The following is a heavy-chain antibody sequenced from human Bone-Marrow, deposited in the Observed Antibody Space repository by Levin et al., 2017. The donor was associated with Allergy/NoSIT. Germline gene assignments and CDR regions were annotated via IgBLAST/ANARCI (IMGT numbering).Heavy chain of an antibody. CDR1: GGSISSSSYY. V-gene: IGHV4-39*01. CDR3: ARLDSPPRAYYDYIWGSYRLFDY. D-gene: IGHD3-16*02. CDR2: IYYSGST. Sequence: SETLSLTCTVSGGSISSSSYYWGWIRQPPGKGLEWIGSIYYSGSTYYNPSLKSRVTISVDTSKNQFSLKLSSVTAADTAVYYCARLDSPPRAYYDYIWGSYRLFDYWGQGTLVTVSS. J-gene: IGHJ4*02.